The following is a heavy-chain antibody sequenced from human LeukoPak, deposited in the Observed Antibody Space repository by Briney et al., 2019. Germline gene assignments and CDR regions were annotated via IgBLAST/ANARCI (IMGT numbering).Heavy chain of an antibody. Sequence: GRSLRLSCAASGFTFSSYGMHWVRQAPGKGLEWVAVIWYDGSNKYYADSVKGRFTISRDNSKNTLYLQMNSLRAEDTAVYYCARDGALYCSGGSCYSWLNAFDIWGQGTMVTVSS. CDR2: IWYDGSNK. CDR3: ARDGALYCSGGSCYSWLNAFDI. V-gene: IGHV3-33*01. CDR1: GFTFSSYG. J-gene: IGHJ3*02. D-gene: IGHD2-15*01.